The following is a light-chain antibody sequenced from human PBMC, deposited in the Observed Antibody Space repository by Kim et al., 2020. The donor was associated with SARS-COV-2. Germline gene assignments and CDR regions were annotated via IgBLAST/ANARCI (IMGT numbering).Light chain of an antibody. V-gene: IGKV1-39*01. Sequence: DIQMTQLPSSLSASVGDRVTITCRASRSIGNHLNWYQQRPGKAPNLLIFGASNLQSGVSSRFSGSDSGTDFTLTIRNLQPEDSATYYCQQSDITPYTFGQGTKLEI. CDR3: QQSDITPYT. J-gene: IGKJ2*01. CDR1: RSIGNH. CDR2: GAS.